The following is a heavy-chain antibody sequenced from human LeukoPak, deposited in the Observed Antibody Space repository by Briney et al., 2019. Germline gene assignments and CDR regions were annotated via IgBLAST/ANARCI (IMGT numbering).Heavy chain of an antibody. CDR1: GGSISSYY. CDR3: ARGKGAFDI. V-gene: IGHV4-59*12. Sequence: SETLSLTCTVSGGSISSYYWSWIRQPPGKGLEWIGYIYYSGSTSYNPSLKSRVTISVDKSKNQFSLKLSSVTAADTAVYYCARGKGAFDIWGQGTMVTVSS. CDR2: IYYSGST. J-gene: IGHJ3*02.